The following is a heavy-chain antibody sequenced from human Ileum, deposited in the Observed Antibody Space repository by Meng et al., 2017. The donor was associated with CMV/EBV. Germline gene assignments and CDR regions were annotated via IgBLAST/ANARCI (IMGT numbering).Heavy chain of an antibody. Sequence: GGSLRLSCAASGFTFSSYSMNWVRQAPGKGLEWVSSISSSSSYIYYADSVKGRFTISRDNAKNSLYLQMNSLRAEDTAVYYCARGTRGRIAARPHDYYGMDVWGQGTTVTVSS. CDR3: ARGTRGRIAARPHDYYGMDV. J-gene: IGHJ6*02. CDR2: ISSSSSYI. D-gene: IGHD6-6*01. V-gene: IGHV3-21*01. CDR1: GFTFSSYS.